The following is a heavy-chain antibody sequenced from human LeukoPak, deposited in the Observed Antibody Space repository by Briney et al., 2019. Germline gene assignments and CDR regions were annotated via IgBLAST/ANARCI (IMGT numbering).Heavy chain of an antibody. V-gene: IGHV4-34*01. D-gene: IGHD7-27*01. J-gene: IGHJ4*02. CDR3: AKLGPEYFDY. CDR1: GGSFSGYY. Sequence: SETLSLTCAVYGGSFSGYYWSWIRQPPGKGLEWIGEINHSGSTNYNPSLKSRVTISVDTSKSQFSLKLSSVTAADTAVYYCAKLGPEYFDYWGQGTPVTVSS. CDR2: INHSGST.